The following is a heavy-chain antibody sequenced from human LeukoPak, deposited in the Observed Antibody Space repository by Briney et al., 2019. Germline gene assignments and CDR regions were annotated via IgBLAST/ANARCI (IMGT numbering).Heavy chain of an antibody. J-gene: IGHJ5*02. CDR2: IGSVTTYI. Sequence: GGSLRLSCAASGFTFSDDTMNWVRQAPGKGLEWVSSIGSVTTYIYYADSVKGRFTISRDNAKNSLYLQMNSLRAEDTAVYFCTRENWGALAWGQGTLVTVSS. V-gene: IGHV3-21*01. CDR3: TRENWGALA. D-gene: IGHD7-27*01. CDR1: GFTFSDDT.